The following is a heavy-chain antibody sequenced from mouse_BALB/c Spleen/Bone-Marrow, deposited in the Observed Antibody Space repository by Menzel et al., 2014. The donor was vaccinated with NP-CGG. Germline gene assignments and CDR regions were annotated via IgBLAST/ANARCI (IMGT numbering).Heavy chain of an antibody. J-gene: IGHJ2*01. V-gene: IGHV2-6-7*01. D-gene: IGHD1-1*01. CDR3: ARNYYDSSFYFDY. Sequence: VKLVESGPGLVAPSQSLSITCTVSGFSLTDYGVNWVRQPPGKGLEWLGMIWGDGRTDYNSALKSRMSISKDNSKCQVFLKMNCLQTDDSARYYCARNYYDSSFYFDYWGQGTTLTVSS. CDR1: GFSLTDYG. CDR2: IWGDGRT.